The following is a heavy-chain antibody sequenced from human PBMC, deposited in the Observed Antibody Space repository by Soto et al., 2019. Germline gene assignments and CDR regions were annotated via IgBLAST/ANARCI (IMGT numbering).Heavy chain of an antibody. J-gene: IGHJ4*02. CDR2: IIPIFGTA. Sequence: QVQLVQSGAEVKKPGSSVKVSCKASGGTFSSYAISWVRQAPGQGLEWMGGIIPIFGTANYAQKFQGRVTITADKSTSTAYMELSSLRSEDPAVYYCARSGRAGYNFAHPIGRWGQGTLVTVSS. V-gene: IGHV1-69*06. D-gene: IGHD5-12*01. CDR3: ARSGRAGYNFAHPIGR. CDR1: GGTFSSYA.